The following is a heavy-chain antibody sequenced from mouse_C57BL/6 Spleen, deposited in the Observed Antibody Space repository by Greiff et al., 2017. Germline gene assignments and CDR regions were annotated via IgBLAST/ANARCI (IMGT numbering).Heavy chain of an antibody. D-gene: IGHD1-1*01. CDR2: INPNYGTT. CDR1: GYSFTDYN. CDR3: ARSYYGSSLLYFDY. Sequence: QLQESGPELVKPGASVKISCKASGYSFTDYNMNWVKQSNGKSLEWIGVINPNYGTTSYNQKFKGKATLTVDQSSSTAYMQLNSLTSEDSAVYYCARSYYGSSLLYFDYWGQGTTLTVSS. V-gene: IGHV1-39*01. J-gene: IGHJ2*01.